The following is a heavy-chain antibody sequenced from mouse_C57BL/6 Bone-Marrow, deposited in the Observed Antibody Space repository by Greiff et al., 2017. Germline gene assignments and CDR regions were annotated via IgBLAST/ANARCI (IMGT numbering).Heavy chain of an antibody. V-gene: IGHV5-6*01. CDR2: ISSGGSYT. Sequence: EVHLVESGGDLVKPGGSLKLSCAASGFTFSSYGMSWVRQTPDKRLEWVATISSGGSYTYYPDSVKGRFTISRDNAKNTLYLQMSSLKSEDTAMYYCARQEYYGWYFDVWGTGTTVTVSS. CDR3: ARQEYYGWYFDV. J-gene: IGHJ1*03. CDR1: GFTFSSYG. D-gene: IGHD1-1*01.